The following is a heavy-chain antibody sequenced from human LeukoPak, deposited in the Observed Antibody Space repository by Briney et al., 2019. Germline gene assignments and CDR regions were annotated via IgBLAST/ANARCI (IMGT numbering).Heavy chain of an antibody. CDR2: ISGSGGST. CDR3: AKVSGVAVRGVTRD. V-gene: IGHV3-23*01. Sequence: GGSLRLSCAASGFTFSSCAMSWVRQAPGKGLEWVSAISGSGGSTYYADSVKGRFTISRDNSKNTLYLQMNSLRAEDTAVYYCAKVSGVAVRGVTRDWGQGTLVTVSS. D-gene: IGHD3-10*01. CDR1: GFTFSSCA. J-gene: IGHJ4*02.